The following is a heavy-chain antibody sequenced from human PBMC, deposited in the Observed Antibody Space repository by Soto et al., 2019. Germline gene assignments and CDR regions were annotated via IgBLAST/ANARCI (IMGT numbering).Heavy chain of an antibody. CDR2: IYYSGST. V-gene: IGHV4-59*01. CDR3: VSWLDTYFHY. Sequence: SETLSLTCTVSGGSISSYYWSWIRQPPGRGLEGIGYIYYSGSTNYNASPKGRVNLSVGTSKNQFAPELSSVTAAGTAGYCCVSWLDTYFHYWRQGPLVTVS. CDR1: GGSISSYY. D-gene: IGHD5-12*01. J-gene: IGHJ4*02.